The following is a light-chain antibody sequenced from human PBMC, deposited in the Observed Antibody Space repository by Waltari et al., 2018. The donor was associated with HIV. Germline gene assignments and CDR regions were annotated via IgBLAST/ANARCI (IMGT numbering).Light chain of an antibody. V-gene: IGKV3-20*01. J-gene: IGKJ1*01. Sequence: AVTQSPGTLSLSPGERATISCRASQSVSNTAVGCYQHKPGQAHRRLVYASSTRAAGSPERCSGSGSGGGSWAEVTPTISRLVAADGAVDYCCLYGYTSRWTFGPGTKVEI. CDR1: QSVSNTA. CDR3: CLYGYTSRWT. CDR2: ASS.